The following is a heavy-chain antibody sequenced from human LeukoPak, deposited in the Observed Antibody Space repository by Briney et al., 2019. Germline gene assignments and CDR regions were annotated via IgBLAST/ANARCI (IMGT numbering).Heavy chain of an antibody. CDR3: ALGTSGYYPYYFDY. V-gene: IGHV2-5*01. CDR2: IYWNDDK. Sequence: SGPTLVKPTQTLTLTYTFSGFSLSTSGVGVGWIRQPPGKALEWLALIYWNDDKRYSPSLKSRLTITKDTSKNQVVLTMTNMDPVDTATYYCALGTSGYYPYYFDYWGQGTLVTVSS. CDR1: GFSLSTSGVG. J-gene: IGHJ4*02. D-gene: IGHD3-22*01.